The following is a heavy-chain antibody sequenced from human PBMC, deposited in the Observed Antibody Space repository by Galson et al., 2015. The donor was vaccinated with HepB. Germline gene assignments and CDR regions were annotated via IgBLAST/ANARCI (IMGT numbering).Heavy chain of an antibody. CDR3: ARGYSYGYSYSDY. Sequence: SLRLSCAASGFTFSSYGMHGVRQAPGKGLEWVAVIWYDGSNKYYADSVKGRFTISRDNSENTLYLQMNSLRAEDTAVYYCARGYSYGYSYSDYWGQGTLVTVSS. V-gene: IGHV3-33*08. CDR2: IWYDGSNK. D-gene: IGHD5-18*01. J-gene: IGHJ4*03. CDR1: GFTFSSYG.